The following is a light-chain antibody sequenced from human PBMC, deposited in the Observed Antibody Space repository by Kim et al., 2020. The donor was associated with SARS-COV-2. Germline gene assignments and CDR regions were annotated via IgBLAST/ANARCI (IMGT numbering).Light chain of an antibody. V-gene: IGKV3-11*01. CDR3: QQHNNWLT. CDR2: DAS. J-gene: IGKJ4*01. Sequence: EIVLTQSPATLSLSPGERATLSCRASQSVSSYLAWYQQKPGQAPRLLIYDASNRATGIPTRFSGSGSGTDFTLTISSLQPEDFAVYYCQQHNNWLTFGGGTKVDIK. CDR1: QSVSSY.